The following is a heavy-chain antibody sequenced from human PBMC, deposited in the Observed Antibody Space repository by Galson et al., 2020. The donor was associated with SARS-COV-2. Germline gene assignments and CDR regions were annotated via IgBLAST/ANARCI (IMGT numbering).Heavy chain of an antibody. J-gene: IGHJ6*03. CDR2: IYYSGST. CDR1: GGSISSYY. V-gene: IGHV4-59*01. CDR3: ARQVVAATHYYYYYMDV. D-gene: IGHD2-15*01. Sequence: SETLSLTCTVSGGSISSYYWSWIRQPPGKGLEWIGYIYYSGSTNYNPSLKSRVTISVDTSKNQFSLKLSSVTAADTAVYYCARQVVAATHYYYYYMDVWGKGTTVTVSS.